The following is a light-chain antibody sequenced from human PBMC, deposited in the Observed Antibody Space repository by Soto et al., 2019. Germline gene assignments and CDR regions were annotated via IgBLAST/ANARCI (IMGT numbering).Light chain of an antibody. CDR1: SSNIGSNT. J-gene: IGLJ1*01. V-gene: IGLV1-44*01. CDR2: SYG. CDR3: AVWDDSLNGLV. Sequence: QAVVTQPPSVSGTPGQRVTISCSGSSSNIGSNTLNWYQQLPGTAPKLLIYSYGRRPSGVPDRFSGSKSGTSASLAISGLQSEDEADYYCAVWDDSLNGLVFGTGTKVTVL.